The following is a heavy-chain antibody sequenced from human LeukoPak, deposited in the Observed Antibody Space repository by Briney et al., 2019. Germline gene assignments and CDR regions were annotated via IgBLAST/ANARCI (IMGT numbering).Heavy chain of an antibody. D-gene: IGHD6-19*01. CDR3: AKLLAVTNSYYFNY. J-gene: IGHJ4*02. Sequence: GGSLRLSCAASGFTFSSYAMSWVRQAPGKGLEWVSTISGSGSGGSTYYADSVKGRFTISRDNSKNTLFLQMNSLRAEDTAVYYCAKLLAVTNSYYFNYWGQGTLVTVSS. CDR1: GFTFSSYA. CDR2: ISGSGSGGST. V-gene: IGHV3-23*01.